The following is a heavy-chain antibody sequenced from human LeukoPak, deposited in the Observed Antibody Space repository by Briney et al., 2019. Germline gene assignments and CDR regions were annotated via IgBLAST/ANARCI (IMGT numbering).Heavy chain of an antibody. J-gene: IGHJ5*02. D-gene: IGHD6-13*01. CDR3: ARDEAAAGTGFDP. V-gene: IGHV4-4*02. Sequence: LEWIGEIYHSGSTNYNPSLKSRVTISVDKSKNQFSLKLSSVTAADTAVYYCARDEAAAGTGFDPWGQGTLVTVSS. CDR2: IYHSGST.